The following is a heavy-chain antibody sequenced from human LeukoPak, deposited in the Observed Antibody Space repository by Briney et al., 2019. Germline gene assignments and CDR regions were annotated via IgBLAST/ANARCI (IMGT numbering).Heavy chain of an antibody. J-gene: IGHJ4*02. V-gene: IGHV3-23*01. CDR2: ISSSGGST. CDR1: GFTLSNYA. Sequence: QPGGSLRLSCAASGFTLSNYAMSWVRQAPGKGLEWVSAISSSGGSTYYADSVKGRFTISRDNSKNTLYLQMNSLRVEDTAVYYCAKHKLPFDYWGQGTLVTVSS. CDR3: AKHKLPFDY. D-gene: IGHD6-6*01.